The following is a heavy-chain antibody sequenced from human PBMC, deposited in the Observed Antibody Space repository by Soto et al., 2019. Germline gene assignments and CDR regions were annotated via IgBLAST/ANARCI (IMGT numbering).Heavy chain of an antibody. V-gene: IGHV3-48*02. CDR3: ARSVEGHFDY. Sequence: ESGGGLVQPGGSLRLSCAASGFRFSIYSMNWVRQAPGKGLEWSAYITSDTNTIKYADSVKGRFTISRDNDKNSVYLQMNSLRDEDTAVYYCARSVEGHFDYWSQGTVVTVSA. J-gene: IGHJ4*02. CDR1: GFRFSIYS. D-gene: IGHD6-19*01. CDR2: ITSDTNTI.